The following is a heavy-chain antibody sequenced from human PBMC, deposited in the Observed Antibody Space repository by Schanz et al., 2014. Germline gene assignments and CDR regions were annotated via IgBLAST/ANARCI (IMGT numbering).Heavy chain of an antibody. V-gene: IGHV3-30*02. Sequence: QVQLVESGGGLIQPGGSLRLSCAASGFTVSSNYMSWVRQAPGKGLEWVAFIRYDGSNNYYADSVKGRFTISRDNSKNTLYLQMNSLRAEDTAVYYCTKFETRTGTNYWGQGTLVTVSS. CDR1: GFTVSSNY. J-gene: IGHJ4*02. CDR2: IRYDGSNN. D-gene: IGHD1-1*01. CDR3: TKFETRTGTNY.